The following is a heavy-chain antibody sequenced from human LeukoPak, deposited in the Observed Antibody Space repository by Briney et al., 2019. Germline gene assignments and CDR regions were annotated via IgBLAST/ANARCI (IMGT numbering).Heavy chain of an antibody. V-gene: IGHV4-59*01. CDR3: ATSPRDYGGNYFDY. CDR1: GVSISPYY. J-gene: IGHJ4*02. Sequence: SETLSLTCAVSGVSISPYYWSWIRQPPGKGLEWIGNVYYTGSTYYNPSLKSRVTISVDTSKNQFSLKLSSVTAADTAVYYCATSPRDYGGNYFDYWGQGTLVTVSS. CDR2: VYYTGST. D-gene: IGHD4-23*01.